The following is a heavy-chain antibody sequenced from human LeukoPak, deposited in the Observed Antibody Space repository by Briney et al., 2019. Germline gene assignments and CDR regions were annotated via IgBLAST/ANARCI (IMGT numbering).Heavy chain of an antibody. D-gene: IGHD6-13*01. Sequence: GGSLRLSCAASGFTFSTFAMGWVRQAPEKGLEWVSAISGSGGSTYYADSVKGRLTISRDSSKNTLYLQMSSLRVDDTAVYYCAKGGAAVAKGKYYFDSWGQGTLVTVSS. CDR1: GFTFSTFA. CDR2: ISGSGGST. J-gene: IGHJ4*02. CDR3: AKGGAAVAKGKYYFDS. V-gene: IGHV3-23*01.